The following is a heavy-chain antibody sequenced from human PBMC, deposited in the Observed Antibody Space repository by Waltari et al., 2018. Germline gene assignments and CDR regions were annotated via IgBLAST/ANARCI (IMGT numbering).Heavy chain of an antibody. CDR2: IYHSGST. Sequence: QVQLQESGPGLVKPSETLSLTCAVSGYSISSGYYWGWIRQPPGKGREWIGIIYHSGSTYYNPSLKSRVTISVDTSKNQFSLKLSSVTAADTAVYYCARIYGDYHLDPYYFDYWGQGTLVTVSS. D-gene: IGHD4-17*01. CDR1: GYSISSGYY. CDR3: ARIYGDYHLDPYYFDY. V-gene: IGHV4-38-2*01. J-gene: IGHJ4*02.